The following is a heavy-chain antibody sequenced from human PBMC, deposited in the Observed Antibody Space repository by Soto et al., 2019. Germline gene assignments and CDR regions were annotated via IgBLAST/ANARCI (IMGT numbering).Heavy chain of an antibody. CDR3: AKELRETGGYYFDW. J-gene: IGHJ4*02. D-gene: IGHD3-16*01. V-gene: IGHV3-30*18. Sequence: QVQLVESGGGVVQPGRSLRLSCAASGFAFSKYGMHWVRQAPGKGLEWVAEMSDDGSKKYYGDSVKGRFTISRDNSKNTLYLLMDSLRPEDRAISYCAKELRETGGYYFDWWGQGNLVTVSS. CDR2: MSDDGSKK. CDR1: GFAFSKYG.